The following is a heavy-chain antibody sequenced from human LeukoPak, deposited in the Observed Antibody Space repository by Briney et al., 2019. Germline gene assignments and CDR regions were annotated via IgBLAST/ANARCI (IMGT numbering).Heavy chain of an antibody. J-gene: IGHJ4*02. D-gene: IGHD1-26*01. CDR3: AREWIVGATEAFDY. CDR1: GYTFTIYG. CDR2: ISANNGNT. V-gene: IGHV1-18*01. Sequence: GASVKVSCKASGYTFTIYGISWVRPAPGQGLEWMGWISANNGNTNYAQKLQGRVTMTTDTSTSTAYMDLRSLRSDDTAVYYCAREWIVGATEAFDYWGQGTLVTVSS.